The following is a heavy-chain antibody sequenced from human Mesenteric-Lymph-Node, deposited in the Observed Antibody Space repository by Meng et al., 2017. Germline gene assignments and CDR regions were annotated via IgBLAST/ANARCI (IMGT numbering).Heavy chain of an antibody. CDR3: GFVEAGTHYGAFNI. J-gene: IGHJ3*02. CDR2: ISHSEIS. Sequence: GSLRLSCAVYGASFNGYYWTWIRQPPGKGLEWIGEISHSEISQYTPSLKSRVAISVDTSKKQVSLTLSSVTAADTAMYYCGFVEAGTHYGAFNIWGQGTLVTVSS. D-gene: IGHD1-7*01. CDR1: GASFNGYY. V-gene: IGHV4-34*01.